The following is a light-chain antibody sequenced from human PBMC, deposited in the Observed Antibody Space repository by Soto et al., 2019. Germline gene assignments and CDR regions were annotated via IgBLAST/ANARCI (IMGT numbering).Light chain of an antibody. J-gene: IGKJ4*01. CDR2: AAA. CDR3: QMYNNWVGT. CDR1: ESISSN. Sequence: EIVMTQSPAILFVSPGERATLSCRANESISSNLAWYQQKPGRAPRLLIYAAATRATGVPARFSGSGSGADFTLTINSLQSEDFAVYYCQMYNNWVGTFGGGTKVEIK. V-gene: IGKV3-15*01.